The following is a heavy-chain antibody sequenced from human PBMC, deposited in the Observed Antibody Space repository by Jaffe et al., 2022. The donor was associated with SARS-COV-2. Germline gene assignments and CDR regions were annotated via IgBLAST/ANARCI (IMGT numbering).Heavy chain of an antibody. V-gene: IGHV3-43*01. J-gene: IGHJ6*02. CDR3: AKDRMSGDDYGMDV. CDR2: ISWDGGST. CDR1: GFTFDDYT. D-gene: IGHD4-17*01. Sequence: EVQLVESGGVVVQPGGSLRLSCAASGFTFDDYTMHWVRQAPGKGLEWVSLISWDGGSTYYADSVKGRFTISRDNSKNSLYLQMNSLRTEDTALYYCAKDRMSGDDYGMDVWGQGTTVTVSS.